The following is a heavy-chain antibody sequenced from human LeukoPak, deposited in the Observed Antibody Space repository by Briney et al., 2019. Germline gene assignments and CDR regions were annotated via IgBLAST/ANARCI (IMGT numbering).Heavy chain of an antibody. Sequence: GASVKVSCKASGGTFSSYAISWVRQAPGQGLEWMGGIIPIFGTANYAQKFQGGVTITTDESTSTAYMELSSLRSEDTAVYYCAGANYYDSSGYQKFEYWGQGTLVTVSS. CDR2: IIPIFGTA. CDR1: GGTFSSYA. D-gene: IGHD3-22*01. V-gene: IGHV1-69*05. J-gene: IGHJ4*02. CDR3: AGANYYDSSGYQKFEY.